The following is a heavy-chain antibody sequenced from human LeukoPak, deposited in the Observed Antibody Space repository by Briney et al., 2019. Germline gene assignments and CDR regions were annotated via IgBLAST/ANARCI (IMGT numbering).Heavy chain of an antibody. J-gene: IGHJ4*02. D-gene: IGHD1-1*01. V-gene: IGHV3-23*01. Sequence: GGSLRLSCAASGFTFSSYAMSWVRQAPGKGLEWVSAISGSGGSTYYADSVKGRFTISRANSKTTLYLPMDSLTAQEPAVYYCAKRTNWNDGYFDYCGQGNLVTVSS. CDR3: AKRTNWNDGYFDY. CDR1: GFTFSSYA. CDR2: ISGSGGST.